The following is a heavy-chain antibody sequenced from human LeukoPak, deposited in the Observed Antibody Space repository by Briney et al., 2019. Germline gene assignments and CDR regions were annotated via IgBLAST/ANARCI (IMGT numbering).Heavy chain of an antibody. CDR3: ARGPVGYCSSTSCYFFDY. Sequence: GGSLRLSCAASGFTFSSYSMNWVRQAPGKGLEWVSSISSSSSYIYYADSVKGRFTISRDNAKNSLYLQMNSLRAEDTAVYYCARGPVGYCSSTSCYFFDYWGQGTLVTVSS. D-gene: IGHD2-2*01. V-gene: IGHV3-21*01. CDR2: ISSSSSYI. CDR1: GFTFSSYS. J-gene: IGHJ4*02.